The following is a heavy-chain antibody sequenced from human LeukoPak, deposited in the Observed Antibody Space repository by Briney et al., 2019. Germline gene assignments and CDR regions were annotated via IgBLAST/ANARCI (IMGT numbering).Heavy chain of an antibody. D-gene: IGHD5-18*01. Sequence: GGSLRLSCAASGFTFSVAAMTWVRQAPGKGLEWVSLIGASGESTYYADSVKGRFTISRDNSKNTLYLQMNSLRAEDTAVYYCAKEGYSYGYLYFDYWGQGTLVTVSS. J-gene: IGHJ4*02. CDR1: GFTFSVAA. CDR2: IGASGEST. V-gene: IGHV3-23*01. CDR3: AKEGYSYGYLYFDY.